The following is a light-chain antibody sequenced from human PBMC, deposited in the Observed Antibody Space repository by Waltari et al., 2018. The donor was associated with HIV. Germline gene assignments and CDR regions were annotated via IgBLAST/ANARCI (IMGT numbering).Light chain of an antibody. CDR3: LLSYFGVRV. CDR2: DTE. V-gene: IGLV7-46*01. Sequence: QVVVTQEPSLSVSPGGTVTVTCAPVAGTVSRNPYTRWFQLKPGQAPRTRIYDTEKRHPWTPGRFAGSLIGGRAALMLAGALPDDEADYYCLLSYFGVRVFGGGTKLTV. J-gene: IGLJ3*02. CDR1: AGTVSRNPY.